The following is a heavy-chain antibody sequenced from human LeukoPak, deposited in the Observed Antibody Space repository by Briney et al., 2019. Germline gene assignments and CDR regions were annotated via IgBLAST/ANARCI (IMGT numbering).Heavy chain of an antibody. J-gene: IGHJ4*02. CDR3: AREMGDREFYFDH. CDR2: IIPIVDVT. D-gene: IGHD3-10*01. CDR1: GGTFSNFA. Sequence: GASVKVSCKASGGTFSNFAFSWVRQAPGQGLQWVGRIIPIVDVTSYAQNFKGRVTITADESTTTAYMELSSLRSEDTAVYYCAREMGDREFYFDHWGQGTLVTVSS. V-gene: IGHV1-69*04.